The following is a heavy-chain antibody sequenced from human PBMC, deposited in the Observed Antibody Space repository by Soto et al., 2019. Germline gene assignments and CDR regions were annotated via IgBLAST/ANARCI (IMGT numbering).Heavy chain of an antibody. V-gene: IGHV3-23*01. CDR1: GFTFTDYA. J-gene: IGHJ4*02. CDR2: ISGIGGST. CDR3: ARGSSGYISSWYYFDY. D-gene: IGHD6-13*01. Sequence: GGSLRLPCAASGFTFTDYALSWVRQAPGKGLEWVATISGIGGSTYLADSVKGRLSISRDNSKNTVSLLMNSLRAEDTAVYFCARGSSGYISSWYYFDYWGRGTLVTAPQ.